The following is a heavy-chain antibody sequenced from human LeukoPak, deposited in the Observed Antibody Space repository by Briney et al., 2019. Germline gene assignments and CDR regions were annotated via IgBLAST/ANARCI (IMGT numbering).Heavy chain of an antibody. J-gene: IGHJ4*02. Sequence: SETLSLTCTVSGGSISSSSYYWGWIRQPPGKGLEWIGSIYYSGSTYYNPSLKSRVTISVDTSKNQFSLKLTSVTAADTAMYYCTRNGDYCLDYWGQGTLVIVSS. CDR1: GGSISSSSYY. CDR2: IYYSGST. D-gene: IGHD2-21*01. V-gene: IGHV4-39*07. CDR3: TRNGDYCLDY.